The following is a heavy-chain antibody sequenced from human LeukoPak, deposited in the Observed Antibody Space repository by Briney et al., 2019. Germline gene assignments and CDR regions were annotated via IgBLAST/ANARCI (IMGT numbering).Heavy chain of an antibody. D-gene: IGHD5-24*01. Sequence: SETLSLTCTVSGGSISSSIYYWGWFRQPPGKGLEWIGSIYYNVATYYNSSLKSRVTISVDTSKNHLSLKLSSVTAADTAVYYCARVRDGYNRNWAYWGQGTLVTVSS. J-gene: IGHJ4*02. CDR1: GGSISSSIYY. V-gene: IGHV4-39*02. CDR2: IYYNVAT. CDR3: ARVRDGYNRNWAY.